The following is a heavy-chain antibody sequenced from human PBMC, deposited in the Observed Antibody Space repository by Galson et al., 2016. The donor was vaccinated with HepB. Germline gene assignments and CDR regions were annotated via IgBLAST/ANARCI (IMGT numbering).Heavy chain of an antibody. CDR1: GYSFTSYG. Sequence: SVKVSCKASGYSFTSYGISWVRQAPGQGLEWMGWISVYDANTNYAHKLQGRVTMNTDTSTSTAYMELGSLRSDDTAVYYCARVEGSMIFGVVITPYYFDYGGQGTLATVSS. J-gene: IGHJ4*02. V-gene: IGHV1-18*01. CDR3: ARVEGSMIFGVVITPYYFDY. D-gene: IGHD3-3*01. CDR2: ISVYDANT.